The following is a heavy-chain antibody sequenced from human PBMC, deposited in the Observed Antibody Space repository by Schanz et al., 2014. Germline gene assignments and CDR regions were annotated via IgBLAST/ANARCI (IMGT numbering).Heavy chain of an antibody. CDR3: ARTTFGKGKAYLGDYHYYHYMDV. V-gene: IGHV1-69*02. CDR1: GGTFSSYT. Sequence: QVQLVQSEAEVKKPGSSVKVSCKASGGTFSSYTISWVRQAPGQGLEWMGRIIPILGIANYAQNFQGRVTIPADKSTSTAYMELTSLRSEDTAVYYCARTTFGKGKAYLGDYHYYHYMDVWGNGTTVTVSS. CDR2: IIPILGIA. D-gene: IGHD4-17*01. J-gene: IGHJ6*03.